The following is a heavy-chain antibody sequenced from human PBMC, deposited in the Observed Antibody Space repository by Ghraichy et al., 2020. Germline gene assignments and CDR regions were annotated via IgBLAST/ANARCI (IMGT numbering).Heavy chain of an antibody. D-gene: IGHD3-10*01. CDR1: GFTFSSYW. J-gene: IGHJ4*02. CDR3: ARDPYASGSYPPDY. Sequence: GGSLRLSCAASGFTFSSYWMHWVRQAPEKGLVWVSRINSDGSSTSYADSVKGRFTISRDNAKNTLYLQMNSLRAEDTAVYYCARDPYASGSYPPDYWGQGTLVTVSS. CDR2: INSDGSST. V-gene: IGHV3-74*01.